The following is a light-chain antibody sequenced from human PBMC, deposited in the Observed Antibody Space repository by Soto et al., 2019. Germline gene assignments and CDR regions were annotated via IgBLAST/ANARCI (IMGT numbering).Light chain of an antibody. V-gene: IGKV3-15*01. J-gene: IGKJ2*01. Sequence: EIVMTQSPASLSVSPGDGATLSCRASQTVASNLAWYQQKPGQGPRLLIHGASTRAAGVPARFSGSGSGTDFTLTISSLQSEDFAVYYCQQYQNWPPQYTFCQGTRLQIK. CDR2: GAS. CDR3: QQYQNWPPQYT. CDR1: QTVASN.